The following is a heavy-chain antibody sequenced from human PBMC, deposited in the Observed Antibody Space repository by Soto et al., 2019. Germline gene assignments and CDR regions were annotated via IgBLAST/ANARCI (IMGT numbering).Heavy chain of an antibody. D-gene: IGHD6-19*01. CDR1: GGTFSRSA. J-gene: IGHJ4*02. V-gene: IGHV1-69*13. Sequence: GGSVKGSPEAFGGTFSRSAIWSGRPAPGQGLEWMGGIIPIFGTANYAQKFQGRVTITADESTSTAYMELSSLRSEDTAVYYCARGEAVAGQFDYWGQGTLVTVSS. CDR2: IIPIFGTA. CDR3: ARGEAVAGQFDY.